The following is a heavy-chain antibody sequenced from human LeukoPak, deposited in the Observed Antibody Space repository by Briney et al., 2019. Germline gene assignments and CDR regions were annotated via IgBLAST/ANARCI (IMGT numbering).Heavy chain of an antibody. CDR2: IYTSGST. CDR1: GGSISSSSYY. D-gene: IGHD6-19*01. Sequence: SETLSLTCTVSGGSISSSSYYWGWIRQPAGKGLEWIGRIYTSGSTNYNPSLKSRVTMSVDTSENQFSLKLSSVTAADTAVYYCARVKAVAGPGFDYWGQGTLVTVSS. V-gene: IGHV4-61*02. J-gene: IGHJ4*02. CDR3: ARVKAVAGPGFDY.